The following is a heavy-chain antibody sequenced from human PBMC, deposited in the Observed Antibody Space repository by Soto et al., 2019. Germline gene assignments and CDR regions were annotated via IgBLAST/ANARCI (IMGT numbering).Heavy chain of an antibody. CDR2: IIPVFGTT. J-gene: IGHJ6*02. V-gene: IGHV1-69*13. Sequence: SVKVSCKASGGTFRNYGIGWVRQAPGQGLEWMGGIIPVFGTTNYAQKFQGRVTITADESTSTAYIEVSSLRSEDTAMFYCGRYCSGGSCHTLDYYGMDVWGQGTTLTVSS. CDR3: GRYCSGGSCHTLDYYGMDV. D-gene: IGHD2-15*01. CDR1: GGTFRNYG.